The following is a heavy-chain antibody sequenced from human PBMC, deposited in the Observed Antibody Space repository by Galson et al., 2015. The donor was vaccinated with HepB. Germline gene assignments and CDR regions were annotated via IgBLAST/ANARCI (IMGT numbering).Heavy chain of an antibody. V-gene: IGHV6-1*01. Sequence: CAISGDSVSSNSAAWNWIRQSPSRGLEWLGGTYYRSKWYNDYAESVKSRITINPDTSKNQFSLQLNSVTPEDTAVYYCARDRYSSSWHPFDYWGQGTLVTVSS. J-gene: IGHJ4*02. CDR3: ARDRYSSSWHPFDY. D-gene: IGHD6-13*01. CDR2: TYYRSKWYN. CDR1: GDSVSSNSAA.